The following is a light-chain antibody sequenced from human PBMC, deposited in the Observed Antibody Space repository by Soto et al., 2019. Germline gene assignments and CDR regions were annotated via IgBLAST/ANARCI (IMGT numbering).Light chain of an antibody. CDR2: DAS. CDR1: QSISSW. CDR3: QQYNSYSYT. J-gene: IGKJ2*01. V-gene: IGKV1-5*01. Sequence: DVQMTQSPSTLSASVGDRVTITCRASQSISSWLAWYQQKPGKAPKLLIYDASNLESGVSSRFSGSGFGTEFTLTISSLQSDDFATYYCQQYNSYSYTFGKGTKLEIK.